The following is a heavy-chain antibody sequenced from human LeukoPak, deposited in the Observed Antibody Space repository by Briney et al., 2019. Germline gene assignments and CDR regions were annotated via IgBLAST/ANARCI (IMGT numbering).Heavy chain of an antibody. D-gene: IGHD3-10*01. V-gene: IGHV1-69*05. CDR2: IIPIFGTA. CDR1: GGTFSSYA. CDR3: ATSSRGVRGVQYYFDY. J-gene: IGHJ4*02. Sequence: ASVKVSCKASGGTFSSYAISWVRQAPGQGLEWMGGIIPIFGTANYAQKFQGRVTITTDESTSTAYMELSSLRSEDTAVYYCATSSRGVRGVQYYFDYWGQGTLVTVSS.